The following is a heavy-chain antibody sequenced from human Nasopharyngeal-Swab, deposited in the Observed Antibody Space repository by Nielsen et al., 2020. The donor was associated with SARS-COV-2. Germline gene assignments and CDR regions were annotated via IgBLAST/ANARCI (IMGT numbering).Heavy chain of an antibody. V-gene: IGHV3-33*01. D-gene: IGHD3-22*01. J-gene: IGHJ4*02. Sequence: GESLKISCAASEFTFSSYGMRWVRQAPGKGLEWVAVIWYDGSNKYYADSVKGRFTISRDNSKNTLYLQMNSLRAEDTAVYYCARDRNDMGWYWGQGTLVTVSS. CDR3: ARDRNDMGWY. CDR2: IWYDGSNK. CDR1: EFTFSSYG.